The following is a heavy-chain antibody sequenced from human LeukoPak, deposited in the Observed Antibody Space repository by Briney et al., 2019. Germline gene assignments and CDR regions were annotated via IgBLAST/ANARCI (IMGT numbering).Heavy chain of an antibody. D-gene: IGHD3-22*01. J-gene: IGHJ4*02. CDR1: GFTFSSYA. Sequence: GGSLRLSCAASGFTFSSYAMHWVRQAPGKGLEWVSSISSSSSYIYYADSVKGRFTISRDNAKNSLYLQMNSLRAEDTAVYYCARDSSGFRPYYFDYWGQGTLVTVSS. V-gene: IGHV3-21*01. CDR3: ARDSSGFRPYYFDY. CDR2: ISSSSSYI.